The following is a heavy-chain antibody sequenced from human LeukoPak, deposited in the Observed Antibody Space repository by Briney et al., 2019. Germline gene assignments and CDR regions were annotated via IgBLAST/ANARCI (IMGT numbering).Heavy chain of an antibody. CDR3: ARDREYDFFDY. D-gene: IGHD3-3*01. CDR2: ISSSGSTI. V-gene: IGHV3-48*03. CDR1: GFTFSSYE. Sequence: GGSLRLSCAASGFTFSSYEMNWVRQAPGKGLEWVSYISSSGSTIYYADSVKGRFTISRDNAKNSLYLQMNSPRAEDTAVYYCARDREYDFFDYWGQGTLVTVSP. J-gene: IGHJ4*02.